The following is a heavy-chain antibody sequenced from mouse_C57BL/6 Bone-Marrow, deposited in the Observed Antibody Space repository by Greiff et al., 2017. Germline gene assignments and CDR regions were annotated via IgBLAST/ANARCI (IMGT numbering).Heavy chain of an antibody. CDR2: IYPGDGDT. D-gene: IGHD1-1*01. V-gene: IGHV1-82*01. J-gene: IGHJ2*01. CDR1: GYAFSSSW. CDR3: ARRGVVGYFDY. Sequence: VQLQQSGPELVKPGASVKISCKASGYAFSSSWMNWVKQRPGKGLEWIGRIYPGDGDTNYNGKFKGKATLTADKSSSTAYMQLSSLTSADSAVYFCARRGVVGYFDYWGQGTTLTVSS.